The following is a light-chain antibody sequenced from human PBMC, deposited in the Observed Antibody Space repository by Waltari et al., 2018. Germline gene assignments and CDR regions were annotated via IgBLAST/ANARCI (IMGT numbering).Light chain of an antibody. Sequence: EIVLTQSPGTLSLSPGERATLSCRASQSVSSSYLAWYQQKSGQAPRLLIYGASSRAIGIPDRFSGSGSGTDFTLTISRLEPEDFAVYYCQHYGGSLWTFGQGTKVEIK. CDR1: QSVSSSY. V-gene: IGKV3-20*01. CDR2: GAS. CDR3: QHYGGSLWT. J-gene: IGKJ1*01.